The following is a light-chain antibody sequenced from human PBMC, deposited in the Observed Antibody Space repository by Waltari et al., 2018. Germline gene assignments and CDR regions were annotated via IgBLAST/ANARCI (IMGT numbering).Light chain of an antibody. CDR1: QGISSY. Sequence: DIQLTQSPSFLSASVGDRVTITCRASQGISSYLAWYQQKPGKAPNLLIYAASSLQSGVPSRFSGSGSGTEFTLTISSLQPEDIGTYYCQQLNSYPRTFGQGTKVEIK. CDR2: AAS. V-gene: IGKV1-9*01. CDR3: QQLNSYPRT. J-gene: IGKJ1*01.